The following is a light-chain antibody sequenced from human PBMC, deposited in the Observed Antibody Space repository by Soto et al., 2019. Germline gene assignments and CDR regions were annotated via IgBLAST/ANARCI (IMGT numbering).Light chain of an antibody. V-gene: IGLV2-14*03. Sequence: QSALNQPASVSGSPGQSITISCTGTSNDVGGFNYVSWYQQLPGKAPKLVIYDVTHRTSGVSDRFSGSRSGNTASLTISGLQAEDEADYYCTSFTSGSTPYVLGTGTKLTVL. J-gene: IGLJ1*01. CDR1: SNDVGGFNY. CDR2: DVT. CDR3: TSFTSGSTPYV.